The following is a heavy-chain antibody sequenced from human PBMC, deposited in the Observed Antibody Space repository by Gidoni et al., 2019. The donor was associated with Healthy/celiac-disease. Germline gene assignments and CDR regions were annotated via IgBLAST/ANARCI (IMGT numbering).Heavy chain of an antibody. CDR1: GGSISRGSYY. Sequence: QVQLQESGPGLVKPSQTLSITCTVSGGSISRGSYYWRWLRQPAGKGLEWIGRIYTSGSTNYNPSLKSRVTMSVDTSKNQFSLKLSSVTAADTAVYYCARGAAAAGYDAFDIWGQGTMVTVSS. J-gene: IGHJ3*02. CDR2: IYTSGST. D-gene: IGHD6-13*01. CDR3: ARGAAAAGYDAFDI. V-gene: IGHV4-61*02.